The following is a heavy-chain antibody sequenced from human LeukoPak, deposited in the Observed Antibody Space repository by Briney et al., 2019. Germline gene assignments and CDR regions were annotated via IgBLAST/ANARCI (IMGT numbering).Heavy chain of an antibody. Sequence: ASVNVSCRTSGYTLTDYFIHWVRQAPGQGLEWVGWFYPYSRGTNIAQKFQGRVTMTRDTSISTVYLELKSLKSDDTAVYYCGRAVISGVPGGYYGMDVWGQGTTVIVSS. CDR3: GRAVISGVPGGYYGMDV. CDR1: GYTLTDYF. J-gene: IGHJ6*01. D-gene: IGHD3-3*01. V-gene: IGHV1-2*02. CDR2: FYPYSRGT.